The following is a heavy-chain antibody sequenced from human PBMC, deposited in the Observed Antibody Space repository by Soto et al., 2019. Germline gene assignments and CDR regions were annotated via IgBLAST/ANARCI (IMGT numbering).Heavy chain of an antibody. Sequence: SETLSLTCAVYGGSFSGYYWSWIRQPPGKGLEWIGEINHSGSTNYNPSFKSRVTISVDTSKNQFSLKLSSVTAADTAVYYFARNSFVFSSPTYQYYYYYYMDVWGKGTTVTVSS. J-gene: IGHJ6*03. CDR3: ARNSFVFSSPTYQYYYYYYMDV. CDR1: GGSFSGYY. D-gene: IGHD2-2*01. V-gene: IGHV4-34*01. CDR2: INHSGST.